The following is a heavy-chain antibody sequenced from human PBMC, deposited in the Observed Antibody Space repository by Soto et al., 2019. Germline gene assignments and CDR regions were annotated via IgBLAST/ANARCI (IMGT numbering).Heavy chain of an antibody. CDR3: AKTAAGAASPFDY. Sequence: EVPLVESGGGLVQPGRSLRLSCAASGFTFDDYAMHWVRQAPGKGLEWVSGISWNSGSIGYADSVKGRFTISRDNAKNSLYLQMNSLRAEDTALYYCAKTAAGAASPFDYWGQGTLVTVSS. J-gene: IGHJ4*02. CDR2: ISWNSGSI. CDR1: GFTFDDYA. D-gene: IGHD6-6*01. V-gene: IGHV3-9*01.